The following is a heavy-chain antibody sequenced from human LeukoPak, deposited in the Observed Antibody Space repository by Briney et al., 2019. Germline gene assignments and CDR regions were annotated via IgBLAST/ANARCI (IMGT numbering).Heavy chain of an antibody. J-gene: IGHJ4*02. CDR2: IYISGGT. V-gene: IGHV4-4*07. CDR1: GDSISNYY. CDR3: ARRTVAGREFDY. Sequence: SETLSLTFTVSGDSISNYYWTWIRQPAGKGLEWIGQIYISGGTKYNPSLESRVTISVDKSNNQISLKLNSVTAADTAVYYCARRTVAGREFDYWGQGTLVTVSS. D-gene: IGHD6-19*01.